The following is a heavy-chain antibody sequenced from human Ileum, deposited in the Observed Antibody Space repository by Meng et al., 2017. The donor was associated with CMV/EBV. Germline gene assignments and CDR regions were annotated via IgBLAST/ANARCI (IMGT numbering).Heavy chain of an antibody. V-gene: IGHV3-53*01. J-gene: IGHJ4*02. CDR2: IYSGGST. Sequence: SGFTVSSNYMGWVRQAPGKGLEWVSVIYSGGSTYYADSVKGRFTISRDNSKNTLYLQMNSLRAEDTAVYYCAREYSGSYRRYYFDYWGQGTLVTVSS. CDR1: GFTVSSNY. D-gene: IGHD1-26*01. CDR3: AREYSGSYRRYYFDY.